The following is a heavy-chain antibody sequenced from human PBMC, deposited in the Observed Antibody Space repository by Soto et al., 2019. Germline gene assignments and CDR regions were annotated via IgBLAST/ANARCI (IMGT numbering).Heavy chain of an antibody. J-gene: IGHJ4*02. Sequence: QVQLVESGGGVVQPGRSLRLSCAASGFTFSDRGMHWVRQAPGKGLEWVAIISYDGINKYYIDSVKGRFTISRDNSKNTLYLQIDSLRGADAAAYYCAMPTDYNSGWFGLVDYWGQGTLVTVSS. CDR3: AMPTDYNSGWFGLVDY. D-gene: IGHD3-10*01. CDR1: GFTFSDRG. V-gene: IGHV3-30*03. CDR2: ISYDGINK.